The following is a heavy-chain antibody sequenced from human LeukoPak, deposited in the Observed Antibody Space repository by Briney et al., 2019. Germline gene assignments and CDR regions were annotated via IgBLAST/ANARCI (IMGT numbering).Heavy chain of an antibody. CDR2: IFYSGPT. V-gene: IGHV4-39*07. J-gene: IGHJ4*02. CDR1: GDSISSSDYY. D-gene: IGHD5-24*01. CDR3: ARDALAGDGYNYYFDY. Sequence: SETLSLTCTVSGDSISSSDYYWDWIRQPPGKGLEWIGHIFYSGPTYYNPSLKSRVTISVDTSKNQFSLKLSSVTAADTAVYYCARDALAGDGYNYYFDYWGQGTLVTVSS.